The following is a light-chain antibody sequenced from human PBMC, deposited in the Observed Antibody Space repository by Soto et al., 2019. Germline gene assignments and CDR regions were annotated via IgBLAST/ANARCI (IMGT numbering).Light chain of an antibody. CDR1: SSDVGGYNY. J-gene: IGLJ2*01. CDR2: DVS. V-gene: IGLV2-14*01. Sequence: HSVLTQPASGSGFPGQSITISCTGTSSDVGGYNYVSWYQQHPGKAPKLMIYDVSNRPSGVSNRFSGSKSGNTASLTISGLQAEGEADYYCSSYTSSSTVVFGGGTQLTVL. CDR3: SSYTSSSTVV.